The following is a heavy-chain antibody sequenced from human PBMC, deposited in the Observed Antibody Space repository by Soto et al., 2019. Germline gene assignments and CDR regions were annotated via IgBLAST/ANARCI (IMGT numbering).Heavy chain of an antibody. Sequence: PEGSLRLSCAACGLTFSDSAMHWDRKTSGKGLEWIGRIRSKVNSYATADAASVKGRFTISRDDSKNTAYLQMNSRKTEDTAVYYCTSQRGYSPVQCWFDPWAQGTLVTVSS. D-gene: IGHD5-18*01. CDR1: GLTFSDSA. CDR3: TSQRGYSPVQCWFDP. V-gene: IGHV3-73*01. CDR2: IRSKVNSYAT. J-gene: IGHJ5*02.